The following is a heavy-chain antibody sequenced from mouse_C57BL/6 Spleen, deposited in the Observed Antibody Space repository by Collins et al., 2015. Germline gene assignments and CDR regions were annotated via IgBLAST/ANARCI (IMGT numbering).Heavy chain of an antibody. Sequence: GYSITSGYYWNWIRQFPGNKLEWMGYISYDGSNNYNPSLKNRISITRDTSKNQFFLKLNSVTTEDTATYYCARYDGYYSSWFAYWGQGTLVTVSA. D-gene: IGHD2-3*01. CDR1: GYSITSGYY. CDR2: ISYDGSN. CDR3: ARYDGYYSSWFAY. J-gene: IGHJ3*01. V-gene: IGHV3-6*01.